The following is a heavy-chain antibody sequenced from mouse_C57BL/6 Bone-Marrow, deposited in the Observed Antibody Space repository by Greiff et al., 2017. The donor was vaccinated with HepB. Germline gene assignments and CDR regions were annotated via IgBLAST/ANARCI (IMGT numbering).Heavy chain of an antibody. Sequence: EVHLVESGPGLVKPSQSLSLTCSVTGYSITSGYYWNWIRQFPGNKLEWMGYISYDGSNNYNPSLKNRISITRDTSKNQFFLKLNSVTTEDTATYYCARVETTPFDYWGQGTTLTVSS. V-gene: IGHV3-6*01. CDR1: GYSITSGYY. CDR3: ARVETTPFDY. D-gene: IGHD2-13*01. J-gene: IGHJ2*01. CDR2: ISYDGSN.